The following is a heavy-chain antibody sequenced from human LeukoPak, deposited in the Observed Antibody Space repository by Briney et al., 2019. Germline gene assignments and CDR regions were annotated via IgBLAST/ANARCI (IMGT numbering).Heavy chain of an antibody. CDR1: GYSFTSYW. J-gene: IGHJ4*02. D-gene: IGHD2-2*01. CDR2: IYPGDSDT. Sequence: GEALKISLKGSGYSFTSYWIGWVRQMPGKGLEWMGIIYPGDSDTRYSPSFQGQVTISADKSISTAYLQWSSLKASDTAMYYCARGASYCSSISCYPDYWGQGTLVTVSS. CDR3: ARGASYCSSISCYPDY. V-gene: IGHV5-51*01.